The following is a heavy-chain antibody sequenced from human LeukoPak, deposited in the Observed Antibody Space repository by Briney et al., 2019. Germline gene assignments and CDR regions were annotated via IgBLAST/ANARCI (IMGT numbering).Heavy chain of an antibody. V-gene: IGHV3-7*03. CDR1: GFTFSSYW. Sequence: GGSLRLSCAASGFTFSSYWMGWVRQAPGKGLEWVADIKEDGSDIYSVDSVKGRLTISRDNSKNTLYLRMSSLRADDTAVYYCTKGGWGTVLDYWGQGTLVTVSS. CDR2: IKEDGSDI. CDR3: TKGGWGTVLDY. J-gene: IGHJ4*02. D-gene: IGHD3-10*01.